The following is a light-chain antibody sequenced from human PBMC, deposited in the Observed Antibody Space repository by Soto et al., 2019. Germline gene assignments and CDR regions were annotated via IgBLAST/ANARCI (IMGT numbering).Light chain of an antibody. V-gene: IGLV1-40*01. Sequence: QSVLTQPPSVSGAPGQRVTISCTGSSSNMGEGYYVNWYQQLPGTAPKLIIYDDKNRPSGVPDRMSGSKSGTSASLAITGLQPEDEADYYCQSYDRSLRGVFGVGTKLTVL. CDR1: SSNMGEGYY. J-gene: IGLJ3*02. CDR2: DDK. CDR3: QSYDRSLRGV.